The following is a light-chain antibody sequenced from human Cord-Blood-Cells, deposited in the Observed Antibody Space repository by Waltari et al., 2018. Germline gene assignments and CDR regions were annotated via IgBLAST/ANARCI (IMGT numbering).Light chain of an antibody. J-gene: IGLJ3*02. V-gene: IGLV2-11*01. CDR3: CSYAGSYTWV. Sequence: QSALTQPRSVSGSPGQSVTISCTGTSSDVGGYNSVSWYQQHPGKAPQLMIYDVSTLPSGFPDRFSGSKSGNTASLTSSGLQAENEADYYCCSYAGSYTWVFGGRTKLTVL. CDR1: SSDVGGYNS. CDR2: DVS.